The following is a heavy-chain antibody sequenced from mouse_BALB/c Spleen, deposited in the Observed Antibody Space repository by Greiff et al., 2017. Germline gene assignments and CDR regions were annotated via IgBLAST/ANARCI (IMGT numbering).Heavy chain of an antibody. Sequence: QVQLQQSGPDLVAPSQSLSITCTVSGFSLTSYGVHWVRQPPGKGLEWLVVIWSDGSTTYNSALKSRLSISKDNSKSQVFLKMNSLQTDDTAMYYCARQGARASYAMDYWGQGTSVTVSS. V-gene: IGHV2-6-2*01. CDR2: IWSDGST. CDR3: ARQGARASYAMDY. J-gene: IGHJ4*01. D-gene: IGHD3-1*01. CDR1: GFSLTSYG.